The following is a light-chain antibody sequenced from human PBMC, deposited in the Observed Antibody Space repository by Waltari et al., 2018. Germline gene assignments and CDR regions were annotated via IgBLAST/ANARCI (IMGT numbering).Light chain of an antibody. CDR2: WAS. V-gene: IGKV4-1*01. CDR3: QQHYSTPLT. J-gene: IGKJ4*01. CDR1: QSILYSSNNKNY. Sequence: DIVMSQSPDSLAVSLGGRATLNRRATQSILYSSNNKNYLAWYQQKPGQPPKLLIYWASTRESGVPDRFSGSGSGTDFTLTISSLQAEDVAVYYCQQHYSTPLTFGGGTKVEIK.